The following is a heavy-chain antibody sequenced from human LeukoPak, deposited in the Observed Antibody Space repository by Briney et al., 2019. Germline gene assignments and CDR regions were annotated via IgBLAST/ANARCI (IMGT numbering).Heavy chain of an antibody. V-gene: IGHV3-66*01. J-gene: IGHJ4*02. Sequence: GGSLRLSCAASGFTVSSNYMSWVRQAPGKGLEWVSVIYSGGSTYYADSVKGRFTISRDNSKNTLYLQMNSLRAEDTAVYYCARDGTVGLTYYFDYWGQGTLVTVSS. D-gene: IGHD6-13*01. CDR1: GFTVSSNY. CDR2: IYSGGST. CDR3: ARDGTVGLTYYFDY.